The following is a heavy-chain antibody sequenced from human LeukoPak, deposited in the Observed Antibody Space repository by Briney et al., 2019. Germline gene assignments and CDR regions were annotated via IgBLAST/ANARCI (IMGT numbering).Heavy chain of an antibody. D-gene: IGHD2-21*02. CDR1: GFRFSGYW. CDR3: AKDAGSVVVTASSFDY. CDR2: IDSEGSST. J-gene: IGHJ4*02. Sequence: AGGSLRLSCAASGFRFSGYWMHWVRQAPGKGLVWVSHIDSEGSSTNYADSVKGRLTISRDNAKNTLYLQMNSLRAEDTAVYYCAKDAGSVVVTASSFDYWGQGTLVTVSS. V-gene: IGHV3-74*01.